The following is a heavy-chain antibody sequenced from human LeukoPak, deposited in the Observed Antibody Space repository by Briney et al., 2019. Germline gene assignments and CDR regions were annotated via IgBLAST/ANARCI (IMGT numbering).Heavy chain of an antibody. CDR1: GGSVNRGTLF. J-gene: IGHJ4*02. Sequence: SETLSLTCAVSGGSVNRGTLFWTWIRQPPGKELEWIGYISNSGSTNYNPSLKSRVTISSDTSKTQFSLRLTSVTAADTAVYYCARSPCGYRFDSWGQGTLVTVSS. V-gene: IGHV4-61*01. CDR2: ISNSGST. CDR3: ARSPCGYRFDS. D-gene: IGHD3-22*01.